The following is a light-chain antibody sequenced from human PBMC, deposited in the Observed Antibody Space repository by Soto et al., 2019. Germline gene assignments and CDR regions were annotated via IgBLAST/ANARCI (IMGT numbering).Light chain of an antibody. CDR1: QSVSIY. CDR2: DAS. CDR3: QQRNTWPRT. Sequence: EVVLTKSPATLSSSPGERATLSCRASQSVSIYLAWYQQKPGQAPRLLIYDASNRATGVPPRFSGRGSGTDFTLSISTLEPEDFAVYYCQQRNTWPRTFGQGTRLEIK. J-gene: IGKJ5*01. V-gene: IGKV3-11*01.